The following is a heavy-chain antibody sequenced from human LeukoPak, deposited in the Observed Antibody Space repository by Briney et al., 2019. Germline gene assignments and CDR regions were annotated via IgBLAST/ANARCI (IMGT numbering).Heavy chain of an antibody. CDR1: GYTFTSYY. CDR3: ARDWYYYDSSGYYYHPYYYMDV. J-gene: IGHJ6*03. CDR2: INPSGGST. D-gene: IGHD3-22*01. V-gene: IGHV1-46*01. Sequence: ASVKVSCKASGYTFTSYYMHWVRQAPGQGLEWMGIINPSGGSTSYAQKFQGRVTMTRDMSTSTVYMELSSLRSEDTAVYYCARDWYYYDSSGYYYHPYYYMDVWGKGTTVTVSS.